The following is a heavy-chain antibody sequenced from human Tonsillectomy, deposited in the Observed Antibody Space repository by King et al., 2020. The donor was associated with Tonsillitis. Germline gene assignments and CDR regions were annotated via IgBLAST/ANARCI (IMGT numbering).Heavy chain of an antibody. CDR3: ARVKFNYYMDV. J-gene: IGHJ6*03. Sequence: LQLQESGPGLVKPSETLSLTCTVSGGSISSSSYYLGWIRQPPGKGLGWVGSIYYSGRTYYNPSLKSRDTISVDTSKNQFSLKLSSLTAADTAVYYCARVKFNYYMDVWGKGTTVTVTS. CDR1: GGSISSSSYY. D-gene: IGHD2-21*01. CDR2: IYYSGRT. V-gene: IGHV4-39*01.